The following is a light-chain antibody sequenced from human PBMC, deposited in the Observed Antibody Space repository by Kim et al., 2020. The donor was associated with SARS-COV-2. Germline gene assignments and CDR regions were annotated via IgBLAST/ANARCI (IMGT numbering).Light chain of an antibody. V-gene: IGKV1-39*01. CDR2: AAS. Sequence: AVGDRVTITCRASQSISSYLNWYQQKPGKAPKLLIYAASSLQSGVPSRCSGSGSGTDFTLTISSLQPEDFATYYCQQSYSTPLFTFGPGTKVDIK. J-gene: IGKJ3*01. CDR3: QQSYSTPLFT. CDR1: QSISSY.